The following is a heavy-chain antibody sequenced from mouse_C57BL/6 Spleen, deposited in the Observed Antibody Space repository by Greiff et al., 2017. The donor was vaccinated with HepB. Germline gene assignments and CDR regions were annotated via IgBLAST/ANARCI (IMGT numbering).Heavy chain of an antibody. D-gene: IGHD2-5*01. V-gene: IGHV1-52*01. Sequence: QVQLKQPGAELVRPGSSVKLSCKASGYTFTSYWMHWVKQRPIQGLEWIGNIDPSDSETHYNQKFKDKATLTVDKSSSTAYMQLSSLTSEDSAVYYCARGDSNFSMDVWGQGTSVTVSS. CDR1: GYTFTSYW. CDR2: IDPSDSET. J-gene: IGHJ4*01. CDR3: ARGDSNFSMDV.